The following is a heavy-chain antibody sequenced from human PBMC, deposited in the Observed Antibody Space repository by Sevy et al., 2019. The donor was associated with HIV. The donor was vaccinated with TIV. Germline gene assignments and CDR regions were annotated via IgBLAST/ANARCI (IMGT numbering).Heavy chain of an antibody. D-gene: IGHD6-13*01. Sequence: GGSLRLSCAASGFSLNSYWMSWVRLAPGKGLEWVANRKQDGSVKDYVDSVKGRFTISRDNARNLLYLQMNSLRAEDTAPYYCVRAIAADGSFWGQGTLVTVSS. CDR1: GFSLNSYW. CDR2: RKQDGSVK. V-gene: IGHV3-7*01. CDR3: VRAIAADGSF. J-gene: IGHJ4*02.